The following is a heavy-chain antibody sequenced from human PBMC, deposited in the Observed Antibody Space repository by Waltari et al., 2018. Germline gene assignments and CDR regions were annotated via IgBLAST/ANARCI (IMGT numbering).Heavy chain of an antibody. CDR2: IYYTGSS. Sequence: VHLQESGPGLVRPAETLSLTCTVSGGPISNYYWNWIRQPPGKGLEWIGSIYYTGSSNYSPSLKSRLTLTVDMSANQFSLSLTSVTAADTAMYYCTRGGWKTTDYGMDVWGQGT. D-gene: IGHD1-1*01. V-gene: IGHV4-59*01. J-gene: IGHJ6*02. CDR3: TRGGWKTTDYGMDV. CDR1: GGPISNYY.